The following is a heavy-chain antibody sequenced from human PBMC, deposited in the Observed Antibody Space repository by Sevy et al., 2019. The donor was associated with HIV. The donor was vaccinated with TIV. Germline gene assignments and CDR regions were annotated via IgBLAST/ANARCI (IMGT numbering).Heavy chain of an antibody. Sequence: GGSLRLSCAASGFTFSSYGMHWVRQAPGNGLEWVAVISYDGSNKYYADSVKGRFTISRDNSKNTLYLQMNSLRAEDTAVYYCAKDHDGGGVDYWGQGTLVTVSS. CDR1: GFTFSSYG. D-gene: IGHD2-8*02. V-gene: IGHV3-30*18. CDR2: ISYDGSNK. J-gene: IGHJ4*02. CDR3: AKDHDGGGVDY.